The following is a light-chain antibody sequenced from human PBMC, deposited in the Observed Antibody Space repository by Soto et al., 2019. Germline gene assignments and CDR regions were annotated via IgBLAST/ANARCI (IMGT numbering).Light chain of an antibody. CDR2: DVN. Sequence: QSVLTQPPSASGSPGQSLTISCTGTSSDVGGYNFVSWYQQHPGKAPILMISDVNRRPSGVPDRFSGSKSGNTASLTVSGLQAEDESVYYCSSYAVNHNWVLGGGTKVTVL. V-gene: IGLV2-8*01. CDR1: SSDVGGYNF. CDR3: SSYAVNHNWV. J-gene: IGLJ3*02.